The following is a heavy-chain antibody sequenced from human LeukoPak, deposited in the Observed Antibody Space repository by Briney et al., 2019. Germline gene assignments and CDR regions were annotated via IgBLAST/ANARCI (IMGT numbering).Heavy chain of an antibody. D-gene: IGHD2-8*02. V-gene: IGHV3-9*03. Sequence: GGSLRLSCAASGFTFNNYAMSWVRQAPGKGLEWVSGISWNTGGIGYADSVKGRFSISRDNAKNSPYLQMNSLRAEDMALYYCAKDEFVASAFTGAFDIWGQGTMVTVSS. CDR1: GFTFNNYA. CDR2: ISWNTGGI. J-gene: IGHJ3*02. CDR3: AKDEFVASAFTGAFDI.